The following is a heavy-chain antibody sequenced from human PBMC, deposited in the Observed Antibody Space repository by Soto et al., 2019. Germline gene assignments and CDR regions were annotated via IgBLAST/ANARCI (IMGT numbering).Heavy chain of an antibody. Sequence: EVQLLESGGGLVQPGGSLRLSCAASGFTFSSYAMSWVRQAPGKGLEWVSAISGSGGSTYYADSVKGRFTISRDKSKNTLYLQMNSLRAEDTAVYYCAKVRRDDSSGYYYYYYGMYVWGQGTTVTVSS. CDR1: GFTFSSYA. CDR2: ISGSGGST. V-gene: IGHV3-23*01. CDR3: AKVRRDDSSGYYYYYYGMYV. D-gene: IGHD3-22*01. J-gene: IGHJ6*02.